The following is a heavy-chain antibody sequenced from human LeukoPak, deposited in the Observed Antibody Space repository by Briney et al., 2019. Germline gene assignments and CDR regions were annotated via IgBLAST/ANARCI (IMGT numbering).Heavy chain of an antibody. CDR3: ARGAIIGGDFDY. J-gene: IGHJ4*02. D-gene: IGHD2-21*01. V-gene: IGHV4-59*08. CDR1: GGSISSYY. Sequence: PSETLSLTCTVSGGSISSYYWSWIRQPPGKGLEWIGYIYYSGSTNYNPSLKSRVTISVDTSKNQFSLKLSSVTATDTAVYYCARGAIIGGDFDYWGQGTLVTVSS. CDR2: IYYSGST.